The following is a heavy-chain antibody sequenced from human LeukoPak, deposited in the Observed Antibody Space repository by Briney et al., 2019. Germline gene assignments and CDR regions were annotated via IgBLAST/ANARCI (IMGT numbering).Heavy chain of an antibody. J-gene: IGHJ4*02. CDR1: GYTFTTYC. D-gene: IGHD1-26*01. Sequence: ASVKVSCKASGYTFTTYCVSWMRQAPGQGLEWMGWISAYTGNTNYAQKLQGRVTMTTDTSTSTAYMELRSLRSDDTAVYYCAGGQSGCYLSSSDYWGQGTLVTVSS. CDR2: ISAYTGNT. CDR3: AGGQSGCYLSSSDY. V-gene: IGHV1-18*01.